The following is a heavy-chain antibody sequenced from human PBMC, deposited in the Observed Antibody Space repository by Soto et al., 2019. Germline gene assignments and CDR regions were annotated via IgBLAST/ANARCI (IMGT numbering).Heavy chain of an antibody. Sequence: EVQLVESGGGLVQPGGSLRLSCAASGFTFSSYWMSWVRQAPGKGLEWVANIKQDGSEKYYVDSVKGRFTISRDNAKHSLYLQMNSLRAEDTAVYYCASGGYDFWSGYYSGNFDYWGQGTLVTVSS. CDR2: IKQDGSEK. D-gene: IGHD3-3*01. CDR1: GFTFSSYW. J-gene: IGHJ4*02. CDR3: ASGGYDFWSGYYSGNFDY. V-gene: IGHV3-7*01.